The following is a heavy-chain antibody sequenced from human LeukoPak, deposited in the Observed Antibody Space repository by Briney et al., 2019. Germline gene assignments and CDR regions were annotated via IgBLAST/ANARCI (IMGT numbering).Heavy chain of an antibody. Sequence: GGSLRLSCAASGFTFSDYYMSWIRQAPGKGLEWVSYISSSSSYTNYADSVKGRFTISRDNAKNSLYLQMNSLRAEDTAVYYCARQGSRNYFHYWGQGTLVTVSS. V-gene: IGHV3-11*03. CDR2: ISSSSSYT. CDR3: ARQGSRNYFHY. D-gene: IGHD2-2*01. J-gene: IGHJ4*02. CDR1: GFTFSDYY.